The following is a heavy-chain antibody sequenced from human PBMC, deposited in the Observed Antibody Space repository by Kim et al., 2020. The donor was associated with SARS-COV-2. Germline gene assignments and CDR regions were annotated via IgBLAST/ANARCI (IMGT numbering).Heavy chain of an antibody. J-gene: IGHJ4*02. Sequence: DSVKGRFTISRDNSKNTLYLQMNSLRAEDTAVYYCARDREEAARRRNFDYWGQGTLVTVSS. D-gene: IGHD6-6*01. CDR3: ARDREEAARRRNFDY. V-gene: IGHV3-30*07.